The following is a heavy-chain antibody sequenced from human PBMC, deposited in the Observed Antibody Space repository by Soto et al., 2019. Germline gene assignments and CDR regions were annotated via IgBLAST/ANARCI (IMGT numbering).Heavy chain of an antibody. V-gene: IGHV3-30*09. Sequence: QVQLVESGRGVVQPGRSLRLSCAASAFTLSKFVMHWVRQAPGKGLEWVAVTSNDGSNTFYAGSVKGRFAISRDNSKSVVYLQMNSLRDGDTAVYYCARGNMDVWGRGTMVTVSS. D-gene: IGHD1-1*01. CDR1: AFTLSKFV. CDR2: TSNDGSNT. CDR3: ARGNMDV. J-gene: IGHJ6*02.